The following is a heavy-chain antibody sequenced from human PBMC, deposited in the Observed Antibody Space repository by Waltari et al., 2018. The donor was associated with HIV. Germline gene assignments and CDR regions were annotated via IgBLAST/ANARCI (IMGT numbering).Heavy chain of an antibody. CDR3: ATTAFYYESSGFF. D-gene: IGHD3-22*01. CDR2: FYHSGAT. V-gene: IGHV4-39*01. Sequence: QLQLQESGPSLVKPSATLSLTCNVSGASISSVNYYWGWIRQPPGKGLEWIGSFYHSGATYYNPSLKSRVAIFVDVSKNQFSLEVSSVTAADTAIYYCATTAFYYESSGFFWGQGALVSVSA. J-gene: IGHJ4*02. CDR1: GASISSVNYY.